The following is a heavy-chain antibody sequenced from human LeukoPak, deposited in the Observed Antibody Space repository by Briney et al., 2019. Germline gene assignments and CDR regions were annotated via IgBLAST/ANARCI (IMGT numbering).Heavy chain of an antibody. V-gene: IGHV4-34*01. CDR2: INHSGST. CDR3: ARGFAHRDY. CDR1: GGSFSGYY. Sequence: LETLSLTCAVYGGSFSGYYWSWIRQPPGKGLEWIGEINHSGSTNYNPSLKSRVTISVDTSKNQFSLKLSSVTAADTAVYYCARGFAHRDYWGQGTLVTVSS. J-gene: IGHJ4*02.